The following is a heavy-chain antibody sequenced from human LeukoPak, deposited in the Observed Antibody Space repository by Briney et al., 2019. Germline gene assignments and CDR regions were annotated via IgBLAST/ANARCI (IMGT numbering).Heavy chain of an antibody. CDR1: GGSFSGYY. J-gene: IGHJ4*02. Sequence: SETLSLTCAVYGGSFSGYYWSWIRQPPGKGLEWIGEINHCGSTNYNPSLKSRVTISVDTSKNQFSLKLSSVTAADTAVYYCAIKYSSSWHNYFDYWGQGTLVTVSS. CDR2: INHCGST. V-gene: IGHV4-34*01. D-gene: IGHD6-13*01. CDR3: AIKYSSSWHNYFDY.